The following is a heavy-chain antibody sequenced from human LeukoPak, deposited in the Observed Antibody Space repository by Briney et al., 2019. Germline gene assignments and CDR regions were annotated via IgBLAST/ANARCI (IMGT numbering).Heavy chain of an antibody. D-gene: IGHD1-26*01. Sequence: GGSLRLSCAASGFTFDEYGMSWVRQAPGKGLEWVSSINRDGGSTAYADSVQGRFTISRDNAKNSLHLQMKSLRAEDTALYYCARDSFSGSSLDYWGQGTLVTVSS. CDR3: ARDSFSGSSLDY. CDR1: GFTFDEYG. CDR2: INRDGGST. J-gene: IGHJ4*02. V-gene: IGHV3-20*04.